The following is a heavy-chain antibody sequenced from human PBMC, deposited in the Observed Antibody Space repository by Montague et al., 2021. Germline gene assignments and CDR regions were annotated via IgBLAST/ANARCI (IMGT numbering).Heavy chain of an antibody. CDR3: AKQDYFVSGTSYKGFDP. CDR1: SGSIFHAH. Sequence: SETLSLTCTVSSGSIFHAHWSWVRQPPGKGLEWIGSMFYGGATSYNPSLKSRVTMSIDTSTNQFSLKLSFVTAADTAVYYCAKQDYFVSGTSYKGFDPWGQGILVTVSS. V-gene: IGHV4-59*08. J-gene: IGHJ5*02. D-gene: IGHD3-10*01. CDR2: MFYGGAT.